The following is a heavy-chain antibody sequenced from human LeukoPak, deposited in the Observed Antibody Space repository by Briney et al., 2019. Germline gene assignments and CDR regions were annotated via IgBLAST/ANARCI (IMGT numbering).Heavy chain of an antibody. D-gene: IGHD3-10*01. CDR3: ARVAGGSGSYNWNYFDY. Sequence: SVKVSCKASGGTFSGYAISWVRQAPGQGLEWMGGIIPIFGTANYAQKFQGRVTITADESTSTAYMELSSLRSEDTAVYYCARVAGGSGSYNWNYFDYWGQGTLVTVSS. CDR2: IIPIFGTA. V-gene: IGHV1-69*13. CDR1: GGTFSGYA. J-gene: IGHJ4*02.